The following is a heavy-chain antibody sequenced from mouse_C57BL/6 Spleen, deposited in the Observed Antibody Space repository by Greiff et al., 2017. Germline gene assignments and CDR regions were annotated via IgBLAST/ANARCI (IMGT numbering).Heavy chain of an antibody. CDR2: IDPSDSYT. J-gene: IGHJ4*01. CDR3: ARPTVVDYAMDY. CDR1: GYTFTSYW. D-gene: IGHD1-1*01. Sequence: QVQLQQPGTELVKPGASVKLSCKASGYTFTSYWMHWVKQRPGQGLEWIGEIDPSDSYTNYNQKFKGKSTLTVDKSSSTAYMQLSSLTSEDSAVYYCARPTVVDYAMDYWGQGTSVTVSS. V-gene: IGHV1-69*01.